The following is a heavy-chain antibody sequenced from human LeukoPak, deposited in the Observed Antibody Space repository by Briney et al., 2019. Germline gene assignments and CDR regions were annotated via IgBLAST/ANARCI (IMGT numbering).Heavy chain of an antibody. Sequence: GASVKVSCKASGYTFTSYGISWVRQAPGQGLEWMGWINTNTGNPTFAQGFTGRFVFSLDTSVSTAYLQINSLTADDTAVYFCATRYSTSHYYYLDVWGKGATVTVSS. CDR1: GYTFTSYG. V-gene: IGHV7-4-1*02. CDR2: INTNTGNP. D-gene: IGHD6-13*01. J-gene: IGHJ6*03. CDR3: ATRYSTSHYYYLDV.